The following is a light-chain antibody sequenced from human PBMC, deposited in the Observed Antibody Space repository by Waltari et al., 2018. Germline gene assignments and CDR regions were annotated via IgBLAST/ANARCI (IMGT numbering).Light chain of an antibody. CDR1: QSVGNF. J-gene: IGKJ4*01. CDR2: DVS. V-gene: IGKV3-11*01. Sequence: ELVLTQSPATLYLSPGERATLSCRASQSVGNFLAWYRQKPGQPPRLVIYDVSHRATGTPARFSGSGSGTDFTLTISTLQPEDFAFYFCQQRGNWAPLTFSGGTEVVIK. CDR3: QQRGNWAPLT.